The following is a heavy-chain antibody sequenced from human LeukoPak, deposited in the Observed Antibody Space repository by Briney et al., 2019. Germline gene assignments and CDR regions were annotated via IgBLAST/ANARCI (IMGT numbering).Heavy chain of an antibody. D-gene: IGHD6-19*01. CDR3: ARGDSSGYYYFEY. V-gene: IGHV3-53*01. CDR1: GFTVSSNY. J-gene: IGHJ4*02. CDR2: IYSGGST. Sequence: GGSLRLSCAASGFTVSSNYMSWVRQAPGKGLEWVSVIYSGGSTYYADSVKGRFTISRDNSKNTLYLQMNSLRAEDTAVYYCARGDSSGYYYFEYWGQGTLVTVSS.